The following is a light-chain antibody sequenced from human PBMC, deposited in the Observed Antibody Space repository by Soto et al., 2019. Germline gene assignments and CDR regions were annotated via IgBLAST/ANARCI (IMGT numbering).Light chain of an antibody. J-gene: IGLJ1*01. CDR2: EVS. V-gene: IGLV2-14*01. CDR1: SSDVGGYNY. CDR3: SSYRSGGTFV. Sequence: QSVLTQPASVSGSPGQSITISCTGTSSDVGGYNYVCWYQHHPGKAPKLIISEVSNRPSGVSDRFSGSKSGNTASLTISGLQAEDEADYYCSSYRSGGTFVFGSGTKVTVL.